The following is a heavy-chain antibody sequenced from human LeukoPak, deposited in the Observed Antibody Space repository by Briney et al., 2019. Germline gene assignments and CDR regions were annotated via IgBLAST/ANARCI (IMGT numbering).Heavy chain of an antibody. Sequence: GGSLRLSCAASGVTVSCKYMSWVRQAPGKGLEWVSVIYSGGSTYYADSVKGRFTISRDNSKNTLYLQMNSLRAEDTAVYYCARGCSSTSCYGFDYWGQGTLVTVSS. V-gene: IGHV3-53*01. CDR3: ARGCSSTSCYGFDY. CDR1: GVTVSCKY. J-gene: IGHJ4*02. D-gene: IGHD2-2*01. CDR2: IYSGGST.